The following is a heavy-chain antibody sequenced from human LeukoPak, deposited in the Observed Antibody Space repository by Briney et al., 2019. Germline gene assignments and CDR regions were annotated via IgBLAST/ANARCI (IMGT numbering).Heavy chain of an antibody. CDR2: IWYDGSNK. CDR3: AKDGSMAVAGTEY. V-gene: IGHV3-33*06. Sequence: GGSLRLSCAASGFTFSSYGMHWVRQAPGKGLEWVAVIWYDGSNKYYADSVKGRFTISRDNSKNTLYLQMNSLRAEDTAVYYCAKDGSMAVAGTEYWGQGALVTVSS. CDR1: GFTFSSYG. D-gene: IGHD6-19*01. J-gene: IGHJ4*02.